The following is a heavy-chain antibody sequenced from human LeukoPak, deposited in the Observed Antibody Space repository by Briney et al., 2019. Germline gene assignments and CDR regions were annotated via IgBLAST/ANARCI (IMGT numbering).Heavy chain of an antibody. Sequence: SETLSLTCTVSGGSISSYYWSWIRQPTGKGQEWSGDIYYSGSTNNTPSLKSRVAISIQTSKNQFSLKLTSVTAADTAVYYCAGDYGDLLTGIRFDTWGQGTLVTVSS. CDR1: GGSISSYY. CDR2: IYYSGST. J-gene: IGHJ5*02. CDR3: AGDYGDLLTGIRFDT. V-gene: IGHV4-59*08. D-gene: IGHD4-17*01.